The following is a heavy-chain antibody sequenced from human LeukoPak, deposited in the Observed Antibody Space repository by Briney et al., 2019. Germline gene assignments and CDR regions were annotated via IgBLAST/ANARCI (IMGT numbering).Heavy chain of an antibody. Sequence: PGGSLRLSCAASGFTFSSYSMNWVRQAPGKGLEWVSYISSSSSTKYSAASEKGRFTISRDNAKTSLYLQMNSLRAEDTAVYYCARDRFLSTTYPGGLRYWGQGTLVTVSS. D-gene: IGHD2/OR15-2a*01. CDR3: ARDRFLSTTYPGGLRY. CDR2: ISSSSSTK. V-gene: IGHV3-48*01. CDR1: GFTFSSYS. J-gene: IGHJ4*02.